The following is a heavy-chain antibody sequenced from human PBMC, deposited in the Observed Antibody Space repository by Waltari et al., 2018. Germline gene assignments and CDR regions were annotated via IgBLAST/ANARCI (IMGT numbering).Heavy chain of an antibody. Sequence: QVQLQESGPGLVKPSETLSLTCTVSGGSINIYYWSWIRQPTGKGLEWMGYGYYTGNTTYNPPLESRVTLSADTSKNQVSLRLRSVTAADTAVYYCARGMSSVWYGPFDYWGQGTLVTVSS. V-gene: IGHV4-59*08. CDR3: ARGMSSVWYGPFDY. D-gene: IGHD6-19*01. CDR1: GGSINIYY. J-gene: IGHJ4*02. CDR2: GYYTGNT.